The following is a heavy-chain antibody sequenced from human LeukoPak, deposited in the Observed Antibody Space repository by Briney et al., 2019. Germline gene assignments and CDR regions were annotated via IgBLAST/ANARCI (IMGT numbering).Heavy chain of an antibody. J-gene: IGHJ4*02. CDR3: AREGHSGTYSDY. CDR1: GGSISNYF. Sequence: PSETLSLTCSVSGGSISNYFWGWIRQPPGKGLEWIGYIYHTGSTNYNPSLKSRATISVDTPKNQFSLNLSSVTAADTAVYYCAREGHSGTYSDYWGQGTQVTVSS. V-gene: IGHV4-59*01. D-gene: IGHD1-26*01. CDR2: IYHTGST.